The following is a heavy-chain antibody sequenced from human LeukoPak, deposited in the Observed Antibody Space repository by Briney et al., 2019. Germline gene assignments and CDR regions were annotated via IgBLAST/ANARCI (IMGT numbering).Heavy chain of an antibody. CDR2: IRYDGSNK. V-gene: IGHV3-30*02. D-gene: IGHD1-26*01. CDR3: AKSRSYGVNYYYYYMDV. CDR1: GFTFSTYG. Sequence: GGSLRLSCAASGFTFSTYGMHWVRQAPGKGLEWVAFIRYDGSNKYYADSVKGRFTISRDNSKNTLYLQMNSLRAEDTAVYYCAKSRSYGVNYYYYYMDVWGKGTTVTISS. J-gene: IGHJ6*03.